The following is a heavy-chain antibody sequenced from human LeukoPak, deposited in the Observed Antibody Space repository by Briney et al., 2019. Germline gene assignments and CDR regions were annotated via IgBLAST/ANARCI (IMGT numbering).Heavy chain of an antibody. CDR2: IYYSGST. V-gene: IGHV4-59*01. Sequence: SETLSLTCTVSGGSISSYYWSWIRQPPGKGLEWIGDIYYSGSTNYNPSLKSRVTISVETSKNQFSLKLSSVTAADTAVYYCARGGYSIFDYWGQGTLVTVSS. J-gene: IGHJ4*02. CDR3: ARGGYSIFDY. D-gene: IGHD4-11*01. CDR1: GGSISSYY.